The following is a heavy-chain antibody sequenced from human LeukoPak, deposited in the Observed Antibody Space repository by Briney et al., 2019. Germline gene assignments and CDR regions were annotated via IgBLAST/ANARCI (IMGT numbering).Heavy chain of an antibody. Sequence: GGSLRLSCAASGFTFSSYAMHWVRQAPGKGLEWVAVISYDGSNKYSDSVKGRFTISRDNSKNTLYLQMNSLRAEDTAVYYCARGTGSSWDADYFQHWGQGTLVTVSS. D-gene: IGHD6-13*01. V-gene: IGHV3-30-3*01. CDR2: ISYDGSNK. CDR1: GFTFSSYA. CDR3: ARGTGSSWDADYFQH. J-gene: IGHJ1*01.